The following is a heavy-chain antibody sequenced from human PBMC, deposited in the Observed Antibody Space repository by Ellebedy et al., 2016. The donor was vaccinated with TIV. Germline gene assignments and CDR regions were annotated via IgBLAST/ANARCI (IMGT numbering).Heavy chain of an antibody. J-gene: IGHJ3*01. D-gene: IGHD4-17*01. CDR1: GFTFSSYW. V-gene: IGHV3-7*01. Sequence: GGSLRLSCAAPGFTFSSYWMSWVRQAPGKGLEWVANINQDGSEKYYVDSVKGRFTISRDNAKNSLYLQMNSLGADDTAVYYCATDGSYGDYRSPTHAFESWGQGTMVTVSS. CDR3: ATDGSYGDYRSPTHAFES. CDR2: INQDGSEK.